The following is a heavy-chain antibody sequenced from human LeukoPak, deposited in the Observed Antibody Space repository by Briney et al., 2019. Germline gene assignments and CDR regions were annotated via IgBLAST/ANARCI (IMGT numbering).Heavy chain of an antibody. CDR1: GGTFSSYT. CDR2: IIPILGIA. J-gene: IGHJ4*02. V-gene: IGHV1-69*04. CDR3: ARDHSVSRGSYFY. D-gene: IGHD1-26*01. Sequence: ASVKVSGKASGGTFSSYTISWVRQAPGQGLEWMGRIIPILGIANYAQKFQGRVTITADKSTSTAYMELSSLRSEDTAVYYCARDHSVSRGSYFYWGQGTLVTVSS.